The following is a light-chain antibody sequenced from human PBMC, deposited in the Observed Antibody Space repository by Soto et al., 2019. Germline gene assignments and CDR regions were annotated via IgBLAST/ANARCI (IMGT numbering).Light chain of an antibody. J-gene: IGLJ3*02. Sequence: QSALTQPASVSGSPGQSITISCTGTSADVGSYDLVSWYQHLPGRAPKLIIYEGNQRPSGVSNRFSASKSGNTASLTISGLQAEDEADYYCCSYARSSTWMFGGGTKVTVL. CDR1: SADVGSYDL. V-gene: IGLV2-23*01. CDR3: CSYARSSTWM. CDR2: EGN.